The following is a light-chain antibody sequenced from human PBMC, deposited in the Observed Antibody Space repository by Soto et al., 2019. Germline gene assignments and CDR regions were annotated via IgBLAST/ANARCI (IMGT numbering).Light chain of an antibody. CDR2: AAS. CDR1: QGTSNY. Sequence: DIQMTQSPSSLSASVGDRVTITCRASQGTSNYLAWYQQKPGKVPKLLIYAASTLQSGVPSRFRGSGSGTHCTLTISRLQPEDVATYYCQKYNSAPTWTFGQGTKVEIK. V-gene: IGKV1-27*01. CDR3: QKYNSAPTWT. J-gene: IGKJ1*01.